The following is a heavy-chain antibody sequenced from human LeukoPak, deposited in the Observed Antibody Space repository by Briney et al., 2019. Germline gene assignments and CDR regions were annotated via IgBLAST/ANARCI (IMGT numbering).Heavy chain of an antibody. J-gene: IGHJ4*02. CDR2: IIPIFGTA. D-gene: IGHD5-12*01. CDR3: ARGDDSGYGSDFDY. Sequence: SVKVSCKASGGTFSSYAISWVRQAPGQGLEWMGGIIPIFGTANYAQKFQGRVTITADKSTSTAYMELSSLRSEDTAVYYCARGDDSGYGSDFDYWGQGTLVTVSS. CDR1: GGTFSSYA. V-gene: IGHV1-69*06.